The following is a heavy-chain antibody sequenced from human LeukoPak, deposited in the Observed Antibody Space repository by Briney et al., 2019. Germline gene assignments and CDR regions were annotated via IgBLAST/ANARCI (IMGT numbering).Heavy chain of an antibody. D-gene: IGHD2-2*01. J-gene: IGHJ4*02. CDR1: GFAVSTNY. CDR2: IYSGDNT. Sequence: GGSLRLSAAASGFAVSTNYMSWVRQAPGKGLEWVSVIYSGDNTYYSDSVKGRFTISRDNSKNTLYLQMNSLRAEDTAVYYCARDHGRGYCSSTSCYPGVDYWGQGTLVTVSS. CDR3: ARDHGRGYCSSTSCYPGVDY. V-gene: IGHV3-53*01.